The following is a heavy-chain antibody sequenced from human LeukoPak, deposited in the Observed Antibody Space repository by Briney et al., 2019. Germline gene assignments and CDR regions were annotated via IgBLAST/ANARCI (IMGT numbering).Heavy chain of an antibody. D-gene: IGHD3-22*01. CDR2: IKQDGSEK. CDR1: GFTFSSYW. CDR3: ARDRGDDSSGYYLD. Sequence: GGSLRLSCAASGFTFSSYWMSWVRQAPGKGLEWVANIKQDGSEKYYVDSVKGRFTISRDNAKKSLYLQKNSLRAEDTAVYYCARDRGDDSSGYYLDWGQGTLVTVSS. V-gene: IGHV3-7*01. J-gene: IGHJ4*02.